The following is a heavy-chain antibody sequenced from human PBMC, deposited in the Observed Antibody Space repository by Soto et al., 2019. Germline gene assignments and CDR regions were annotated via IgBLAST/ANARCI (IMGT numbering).Heavy chain of an antibody. CDR2: VYYTGIT. D-gene: IGHD2-8*02. Sequence: QMHLLESGPGLVKPSETLSLTCTVSGGSISSSAYYWGWIRQSPGKGLEWIGSVYYTGITDYKSSLESRISISADTSRNQLSLRLNSMTAADTGIYFCGRQGRPGYCTGGNCYPTFDVWGQGTLVTVSS. CDR1: GGSISSSAYY. V-gene: IGHV4-39*01. CDR3: GRQGRPGYCTGGNCYPTFDV. J-gene: IGHJ3*01.